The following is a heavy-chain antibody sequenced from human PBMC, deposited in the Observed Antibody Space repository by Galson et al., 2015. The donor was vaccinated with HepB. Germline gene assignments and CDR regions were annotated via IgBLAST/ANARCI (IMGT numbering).Heavy chain of an antibody. CDR3: ARDRGGLAAADLTDDAFDI. CDR1: GYTFTGYY. CDR2: INPKSGGT. V-gene: IGHV1-2*06. J-gene: IGHJ3*02. Sequence: SVKVSCKASGYTFTGYYIHWVRQAPGQGLEWMGRINPKSGGTNYAQKFQGTVTMTRDTSISTAYMELSGLKSDDTALYYCARDRGGLAAADLTDDAFDIWGKGTMVTVSS. D-gene: IGHD6-13*01.